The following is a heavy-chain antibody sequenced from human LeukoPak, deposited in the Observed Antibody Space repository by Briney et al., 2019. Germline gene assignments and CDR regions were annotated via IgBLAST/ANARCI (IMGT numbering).Heavy chain of an antibody. V-gene: IGHV4-59*08. CDR1: GGSISSYY. CDR3: ARRGDRWTYYFDY. J-gene: IGHJ4*02. Sequence: PSETLSLTCTVSGGSISSYYWSWIRQPPGKGLEWIGYIYYSGSTNYNPSLKSRVTISVDTSKNQFSLKLSSVTAADTAVYYCARRGDRWTYYFDYWGQGTLVTVSS. D-gene: IGHD2-21*01. CDR2: IYYSGST.